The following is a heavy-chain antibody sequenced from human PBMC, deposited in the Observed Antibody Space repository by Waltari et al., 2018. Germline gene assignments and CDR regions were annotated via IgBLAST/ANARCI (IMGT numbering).Heavy chain of an antibody. V-gene: IGHV3-74*01. D-gene: IGHD7-27*01. CDR2: INSEGRST. J-gene: IGHJ6*02. CDR1: GFIFTNYW. CDR3: VTDDPGLGLDV. Sequence: EVQLVESGGGLVHPGGSLRLSCEASGFIFTNYWMHWVRQDPGKGLVWVANINSEGRSTTYGDSVRGRFTITRDNARNTLYLQMTSLRAEDTAVYFCVTDDPGLGLDVWGQGTTVTVSS.